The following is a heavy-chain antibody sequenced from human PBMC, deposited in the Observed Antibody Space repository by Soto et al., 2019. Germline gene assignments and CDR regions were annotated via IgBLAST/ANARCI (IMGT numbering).Heavy chain of an antibody. J-gene: IGHJ2*01. D-gene: IGHD3-10*01. Sequence: QLQLQESGPGLVKPSETLSLTCTVSGGSISSSSYYWGWIRQPPGKGLEWIGSIYYSGSTYYNPSLKSRVTISVDTSKNQFSLKLSSVTAADTAVYYCARLETRAMGRKYWYFDLWGRGTLVTVSS. CDR2: IYYSGST. V-gene: IGHV4-39*01. CDR3: ARLETRAMGRKYWYFDL. CDR1: GGSISSSSYY.